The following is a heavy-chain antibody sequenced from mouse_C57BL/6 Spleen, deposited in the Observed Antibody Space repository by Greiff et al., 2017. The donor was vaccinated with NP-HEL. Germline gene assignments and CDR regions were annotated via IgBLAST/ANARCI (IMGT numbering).Heavy chain of an antibody. CDR3: ARSLADYYAMDD. J-gene: IGHJ4*01. V-gene: IGHV1-22*01. CDR1: GYTFTDYN. Sequence: VQLQQSGPELVKPGASVKLSCKASGYTFTDYNMPWVKQSHGKSLEWIGYINPNNGGTSYIQKFKGKATLTVNKSSSTAYMELHILTSEDAAVYYCARSLADYYAMDDWGQGPSVTVS. D-gene: IGHD1-1*01. CDR2: INPNNGGT.